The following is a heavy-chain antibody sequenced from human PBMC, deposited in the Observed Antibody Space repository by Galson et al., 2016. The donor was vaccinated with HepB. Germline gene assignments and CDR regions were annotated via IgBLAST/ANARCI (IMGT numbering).Heavy chain of an antibody. J-gene: IGHJ4*02. D-gene: IGHD4-11*01. Sequence: SLRLSCAASGYPFEKCWLSWVRQAPGKGLEWVANIKQDGSEKYYGDSVKGRFTISRDNAKNSMYLQMNSLRAEDTAVYYCASYFSNYVSYWGQGTLVTVSS. CDR3: ASYFSNYVSY. CDR2: IKQDGSEK. V-gene: IGHV3-7*01. CDR1: GYPFEKCW.